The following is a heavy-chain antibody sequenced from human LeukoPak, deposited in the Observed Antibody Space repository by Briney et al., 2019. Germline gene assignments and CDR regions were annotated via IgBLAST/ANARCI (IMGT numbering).Heavy chain of an antibody. D-gene: IGHD3-9*01. CDR3: ARQRDDILTGYSCYFDY. CDR2: IYTSGST. J-gene: IGHJ4*02. Sequence: SETLSLSCTVSGGSISSYYWSWIRQPPGKGLEWIGYIYTSGSTNYNPSLKSRVTISVDTSKNQFSLKLSSVTAADTAVNYCARQRDDILTGYSCYFDYWGQGTLVTVSS. CDR1: GGSISSYY. V-gene: IGHV4-4*09.